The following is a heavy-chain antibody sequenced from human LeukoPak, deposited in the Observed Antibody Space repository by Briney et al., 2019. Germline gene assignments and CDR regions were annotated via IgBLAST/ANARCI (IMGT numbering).Heavy chain of an antibody. Sequence: SETLSLTCAVYGGSFSGYYWSWIRQPPGKGLEWIGEINHSGSTNYNPSLKSRVTISVDTSKNQFSLKLSSVTAADTAVYYCARGRQSRYWGQGTLVTVSS. J-gene: IGHJ4*02. V-gene: IGHV4-34*01. CDR3: ARGRQSRY. CDR2: INHSGST. CDR1: GGSFSGYY.